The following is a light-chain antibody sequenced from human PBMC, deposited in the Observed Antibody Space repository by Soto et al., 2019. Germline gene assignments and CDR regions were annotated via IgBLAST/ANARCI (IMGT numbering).Light chain of an antibody. V-gene: IGLV2-8*01. CDR1: SSDVGGYNY. Sequence: QSALTQPPSASGSPGQSVTISCTGTSSDVGGYNYVSWYQLHPGKAPKLMIYEVTKRPSGVPDRFSGSKSGNTASLTVSGLQADDEADYYCSSYAGSNNYVVFGGGTKLTVL. CDR3: SSYAGSNNYVV. J-gene: IGLJ2*01. CDR2: EVT.